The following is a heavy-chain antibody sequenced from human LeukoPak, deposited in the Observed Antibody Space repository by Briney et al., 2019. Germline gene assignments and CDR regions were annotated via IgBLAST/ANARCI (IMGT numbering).Heavy chain of an antibody. CDR2: IIPISGTA. Sequence: GASVTVSCTASGGTFSSYGISWVRQAPGQGLEWMGGIIPISGTANYAQKFQGRVTITADESTSTAYMELSSLRSEDTAVYYCASSFWSGYYQVDYWGQGTLVTVSS. V-gene: IGHV1-69*13. CDR3: ASSFWSGYYQVDY. D-gene: IGHD3-3*01. J-gene: IGHJ4*02. CDR1: GGTFSSYG.